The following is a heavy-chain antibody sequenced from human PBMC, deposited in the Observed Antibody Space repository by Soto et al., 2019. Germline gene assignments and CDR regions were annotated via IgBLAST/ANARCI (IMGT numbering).Heavy chain of an antibody. CDR3: ARAPDIVLIRAYYYYGMDV. V-gene: IGHV3-30-3*01. D-gene: IGHD2-8*01. CDR1: GFTFSSYA. CDR2: ISYDGSNK. Sequence: PGGSLRLSCAASGFTFSSYAMHWVRQAPGKGLEWVAVISYDGSNKYYADSVKGRFTISRDNSKNTLYVQMNSLRPQDTAVYYCARAPDIVLIRAYYYYGMDVWGHGTTVTVSS. J-gene: IGHJ6*02.